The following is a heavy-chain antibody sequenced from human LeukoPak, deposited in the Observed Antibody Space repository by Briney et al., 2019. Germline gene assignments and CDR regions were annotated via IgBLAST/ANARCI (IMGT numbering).Heavy chain of an antibody. CDR3: ARGRGIAAAGSFGDY. CDR2: ILPIHNTP. CDR1: GGTFSSYA. D-gene: IGHD6-13*01. Sequence: SVKVSCKTPGGTFSSYAINWVRQAPGQGLEWMGGILPIHNTPNYAQKFQGRVTMTRNTSISTAYMELSSLRSEDTAVYYCARGRGIAAAGSFGDYWGQGTLVTVSS. V-gene: IGHV1-69*10. J-gene: IGHJ4*02.